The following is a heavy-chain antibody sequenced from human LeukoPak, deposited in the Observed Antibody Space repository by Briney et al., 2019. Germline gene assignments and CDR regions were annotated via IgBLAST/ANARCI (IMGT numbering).Heavy chain of an antibody. Sequence: SVKVSCKASGGTFSSYAISWVRQAPGQGLEWMGGIIPIFGTANHAQKFQGRVTITADESTSTAYMELSSLRSEDTAVYYCARDPTYCSSTSCHVIYYYYGMDVWGQGTTVTVSS. V-gene: IGHV1-69*13. D-gene: IGHD2-2*01. CDR3: ARDPTYCSSTSCHVIYYYYGMDV. CDR2: IIPIFGTA. CDR1: GGTFSSYA. J-gene: IGHJ6*02.